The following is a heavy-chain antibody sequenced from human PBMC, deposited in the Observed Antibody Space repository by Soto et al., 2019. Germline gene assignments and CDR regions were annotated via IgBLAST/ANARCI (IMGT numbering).Heavy chain of an antibody. V-gene: IGHV3-23*01. CDR3: AKGVSQYTPLALFDY. CDR2: ISGSDGRT. CDR1: GFTFSSYA. J-gene: IGHJ4*02. Sequence: GGSLRLSCAASGFTFSSYAMSWVRQAPGKGLEWVSTISGSDGRTYSTDSVKGRFTISRDNSRNTAYLQMNSLRVEDTAVYYCAKGVSQYTPLALFDYWGRGTLVTV. D-gene: IGHD5-18*01.